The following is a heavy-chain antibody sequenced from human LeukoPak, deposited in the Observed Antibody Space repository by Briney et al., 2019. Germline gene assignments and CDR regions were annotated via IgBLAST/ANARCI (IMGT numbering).Heavy chain of an antibody. CDR1: GFTFSGSA. D-gene: IGHD2-2*01. J-gene: IGHJ6*03. Sequence: GESLKLSCAASGFTFSGSAMHWVRQASGKGLEWVGRIRSKANSYATAYAAPVKGRFTISRDDSKNTAYLQMNSLKTEDTAVYYCTSRDCSSTSCYRDPTYYYYYMDVWGKGTTVTVSS. CDR3: TSRDCSSTSCYRDPTYYYYYMDV. V-gene: IGHV3-73*01. CDR2: IRSKANSYAT.